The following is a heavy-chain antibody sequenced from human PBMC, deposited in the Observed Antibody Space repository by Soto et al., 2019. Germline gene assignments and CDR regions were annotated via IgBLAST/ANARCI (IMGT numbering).Heavy chain of an antibody. CDR2: INAGYGNT. V-gene: IGHV1-3*01. CDR1: GYTFSSYA. D-gene: IGHD7-27*01. J-gene: IGHJ4*02. Sequence: ASVKVSCKASGYTFSSYAMHWVCQAPGQRLEWMGWINAGYGNTKSSQKFQDRVTISRDTSASTAYMELTSLRSEDTAEYYCARDTGDGTFDFWGQGTLVTVSS. CDR3: ARDTGDGTFDF.